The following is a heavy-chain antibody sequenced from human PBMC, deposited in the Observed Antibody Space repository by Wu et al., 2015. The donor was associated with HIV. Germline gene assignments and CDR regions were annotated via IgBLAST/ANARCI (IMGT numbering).Heavy chain of an antibody. CDR1: GYTFTSYD. CDR2: MNPNSGNT. Sequence: QVQLVQSGAEVKKPGASVKVSCKASGYTFTSYDINWVRQATGQGLEWMGWMNPNSGNTGYAQKFQGRITITRNTSISTAYMELGSLRSEDTAVYYCARRLRFWSGYYYYYYMDVWGKGTTVTVSS. CDR3: ARRLRFWSGYYYYYYMDV. V-gene: IGHV1-8*01. D-gene: IGHD3-3*01. J-gene: IGHJ6*03.